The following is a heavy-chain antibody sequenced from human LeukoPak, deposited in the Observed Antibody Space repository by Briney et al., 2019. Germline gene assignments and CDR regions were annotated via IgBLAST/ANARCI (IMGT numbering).Heavy chain of an antibody. V-gene: IGHV3-21*04. Sequence: GGSLRLSCAASGFTFSSYSMNWVRQAPGKGLEWVSSISSSSGDISYADSVKGRFTISRDNAKSSLLLQMNSLRAEDTAVYYCARGRRRTGQYYFDYWGQGTLVTVSS. CDR1: GFTFSSYS. J-gene: IGHJ4*02. CDR3: ARGRRRTGQYYFDY. D-gene: IGHD1-1*01. CDR2: ISSSSGDI.